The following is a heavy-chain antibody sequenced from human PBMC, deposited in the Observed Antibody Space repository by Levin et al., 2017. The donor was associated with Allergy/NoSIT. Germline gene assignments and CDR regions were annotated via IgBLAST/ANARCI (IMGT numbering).Heavy chain of an antibody. CDR2: ISYDGNNK. CDR1: GFTFARHA. D-gene: IGHD3-10*01. Sequence: GGSLRLSCGASGFTFARHAMNWVRQAPGKGLEWVTVISYDGNNKYYADSVKGRFTISRDNSKNMVFLQMNSLRAEDSAVYYCAREDEICTRTTASCYGLHYFFGVDVWGQGTTVTVSS. CDR3: AREDEICTRTTASCYGLHYFFGVDV. V-gene: IGHV3-30*04. J-gene: IGHJ6*02.